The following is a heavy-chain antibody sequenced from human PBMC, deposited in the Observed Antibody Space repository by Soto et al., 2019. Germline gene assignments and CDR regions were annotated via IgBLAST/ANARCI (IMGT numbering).Heavy chain of an antibody. D-gene: IGHD2-21*02. CDR2: VYYTGST. J-gene: IGHJ5*02. CDR3: VRTARQGAVAPHWFDR. V-gene: IGHV4-30-4*01. Sequence: SETLSLTCTVSGASIRSTDYYWSWLRQAPGKGLEWIGYVYYTGSTYYNPSLMSRLTISVDTSKNQFPLKLTSVTAAETAVYYCVRTARQGAVAPHWFDRWGQGTQVTVSS. CDR1: GASIRSTDYY.